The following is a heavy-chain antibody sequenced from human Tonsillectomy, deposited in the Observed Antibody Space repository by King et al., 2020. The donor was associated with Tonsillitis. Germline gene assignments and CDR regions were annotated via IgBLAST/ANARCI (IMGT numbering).Heavy chain of an antibody. D-gene: IGHD2-2*01. J-gene: IGHJ6*02. CDR2: IYSGGGT. CDR1: GFTVSSNY. CDR3: AKERVVPDSMFYYHYGMDL. V-gene: IGHV3-53*04. Sequence: QLVQSGGGLIQPGGSLRLSCAASGFTVSSNYMSWVRQAPGKGLEWVSIIYSGGGTYYTDSVKGRFTISRHNSKNTIYLQMNSLRAEDTAVYYCAKERVVPDSMFYYHYGMDLGGQGTTVLVSS.